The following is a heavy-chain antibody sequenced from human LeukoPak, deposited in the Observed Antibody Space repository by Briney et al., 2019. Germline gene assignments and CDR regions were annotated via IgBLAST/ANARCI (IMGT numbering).Heavy chain of an antibody. CDR1: GGSISSSSYY. CDR2: IYYSGST. J-gene: IGHJ5*02. CDR3: ARDSEAAAGHGPNWFDP. V-gene: IGHV4-39*07. Sequence: PSETLSLTCTVSGGSISSSSYYWGWIRQPPGKGLVWIGSIYYSGSTYYNPSLKSRVTISVDTSKNQFSLKLSSVTAADTAVYYCARDSEAAAGHGPNWFDPWGQGTLVTVSS. D-gene: IGHD6-13*01.